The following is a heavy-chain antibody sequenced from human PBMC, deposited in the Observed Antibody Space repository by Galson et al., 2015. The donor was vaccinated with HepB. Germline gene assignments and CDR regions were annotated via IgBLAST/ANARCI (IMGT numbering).Heavy chain of an antibody. V-gene: IGHV3-23*01. CDR2: ISGSGGST. CDR1: GFTFSSYA. D-gene: IGHD5-18*01. J-gene: IGHJ5*02. Sequence: SLRLSCAASGFTFSSYAMSWVRQAPGKGLEWVSAISGSGGSTYYADSVKGRFTISRDNSKNTLYLQMNSLRAEDTAVYYCAKDLDSVDTAMEDWFDPWGQGTLVTVSS. CDR3: AKDLDSVDTAMEDWFDP.